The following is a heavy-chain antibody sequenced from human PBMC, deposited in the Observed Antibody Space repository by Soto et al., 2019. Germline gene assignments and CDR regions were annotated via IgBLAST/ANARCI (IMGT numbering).Heavy chain of an antibody. V-gene: IGHV3-15*07. D-gene: IGHD3-10*01. Sequence: GGALRLSWASSGFISSNAWINGVRHAPEKVKEWVGRVKSKNDGGTTDFATPVKGRFAISRDDSKNMVYLEMNNLQNEDTAMYYFISYYCITALIVRFDYWGHGTLVTVSS. CDR1: GFISSNAW. CDR2: VKSKNDGGTT. J-gene: IGHJ4*01. CDR3: ISYYCITALIVRFDY.